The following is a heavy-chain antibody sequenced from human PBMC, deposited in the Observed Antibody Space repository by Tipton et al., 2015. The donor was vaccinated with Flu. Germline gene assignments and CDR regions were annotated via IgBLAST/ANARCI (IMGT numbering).Heavy chain of an antibody. CDR3: ARAIAAVDSY. D-gene: IGHD6-13*01. CDR2: IKQDGSDK. CDR1: GLTFSSYW. V-gene: IGHV3-7*01. J-gene: IGHJ4*02. Sequence: SLRLSCVASGLTFSSYWMSWVRQAPGKGLEWVANIKQDGSDKHYMDSVRGRFTISRDNAKNSLYLQMNSLRAEDTAVYYCARAIAAVDSYWGQGTLVTVSA.